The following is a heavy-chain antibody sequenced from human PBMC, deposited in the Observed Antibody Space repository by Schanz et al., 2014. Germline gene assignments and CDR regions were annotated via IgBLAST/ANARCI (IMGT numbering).Heavy chain of an antibody. V-gene: IGHV3-72*01. D-gene: IGHD3-22*01. CDR2: TRNKANSYST. CDR3: AKVWGSDYFYPFDY. CDR1: GFTFSDYH. J-gene: IGHJ4*02. Sequence: EVQLVESGGGLVQPGGSLRLSCAASGFTFSDYHMDWVRQAPGKGLEWLGRTRNKANSYSTVYAASVKGRFTISRDESKNSLYLQMNSLKTEDTAVYYCAKVWGSDYFYPFDYWGQGTLVTVSS.